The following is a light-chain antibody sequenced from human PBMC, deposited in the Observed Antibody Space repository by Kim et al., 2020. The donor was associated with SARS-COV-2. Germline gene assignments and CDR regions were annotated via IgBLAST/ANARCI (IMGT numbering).Light chain of an antibody. V-gene: IGKV1-39*01. CDR2: AAS. J-gene: IGKJ1*01. CDR3: QQSYSTPRT. Sequence: ASGGDRVTITCRASQSISSYLNWYQQKPGKAPKLLIYAASSLQSGVPSRFSGSASGTDFTLTISSLQPEDFATYYCQQSYSTPRTFGQGTKVDIK. CDR1: QSISSY.